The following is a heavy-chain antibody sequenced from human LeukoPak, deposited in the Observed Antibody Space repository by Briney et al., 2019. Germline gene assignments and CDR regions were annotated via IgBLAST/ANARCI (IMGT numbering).Heavy chain of an antibody. CDR2: IIPIFGTA. V-gene: IGHV1-69*05. CDR1: GGTFSSYA. Sequence: SVKVSCKASGGTFSSYAISWVRQAPGQGLEWMGGIIPIFGTANYAQKFQGRVTITTDESTSTAYMELSSLRSEDTAVYYCAREKQQLVHWFDPWGQGTLVTVSS. D-gene: IGHD6-13*01. CDR3: AREKQQLVHWFDP. J-gene: IGHJ5*02.